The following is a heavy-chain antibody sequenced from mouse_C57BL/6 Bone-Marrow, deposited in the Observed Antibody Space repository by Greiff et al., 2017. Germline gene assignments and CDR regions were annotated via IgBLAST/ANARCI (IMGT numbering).Heavy chain of an antibody. CDR2: IYPRSGNT. V-gene: IGHV1-81*01. CDR3: ARSGYGNYVYYYAVGY. D-gene: IGHD2-1*01. J-gene: IGHJ4*01. CDR1: GYTFTSYG. Sequence: QVHVKQSGAELARPGASVKLSCKASGYTFTSYGISWVKQRTGQGLEWIGAIYPRSGNTYYNEKFKGKATLTADKSSSTAYMELRSLTSEDSAVYFCARSGYGNYVYYYAVGYRGQGTTVTVSS.